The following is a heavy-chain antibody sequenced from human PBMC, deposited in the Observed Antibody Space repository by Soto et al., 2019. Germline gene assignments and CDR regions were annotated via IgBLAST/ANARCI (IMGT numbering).Heavy chain of an antibody. CDR3: AKDPRAVRGVTPWPQYYYYYYGMDV. V-gene: IGHV3-23*01. Sequence: PGGSLRLSCAASGFTFSSHAMSWVRQAPGKGLEWVSAISGSGGSTYYADSVKGRFTISRDNSKNTLYLQMNSMGAEDTGVYYCAKDPRAVRGVTPWPQYYYYYYGMDVWGQGTTVTVSS. CDR2: ISGSGGST. J-gene: IGHJ6*02. CDR1: GFTFSSHA. D-gene: IGHD3-10*01.